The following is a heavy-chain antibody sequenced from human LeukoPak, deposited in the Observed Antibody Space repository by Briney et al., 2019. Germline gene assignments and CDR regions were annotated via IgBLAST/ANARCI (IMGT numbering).Heavy chain of an antibody. D-gene: IGHD3/OR15-3a*01. CDR2: IRYDGSNK. Sequence: PGGSLRLSCAASGVTFSSYGMHWVRQAPGKGLEWGAFIRYDGSNKYYADSVKGRFTISRDNSKNTLYLQMNSLRAEDTAVYYCAKLDSSLWSYFDYWGQGTLVTVSS. J-gene: IGHJ4*02. V-gene: IGHV3-30*02. CDR3: AKLDSSLWSYFDY. CDR1: GVTFSSYG.